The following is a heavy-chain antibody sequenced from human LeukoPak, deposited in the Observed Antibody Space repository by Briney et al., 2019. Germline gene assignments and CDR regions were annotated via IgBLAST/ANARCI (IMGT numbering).Heavy chain of an antibody. CDR3: AELGITMIGGV. D-gene: IGHD3-10*02. J-gene: IGHJ6*04. Sequence: PGGALRLSCAASGFTFSRYTMNWVRQAPGKGLEWVSYISSSGSTIYYADSVKSRFTISRDNAKNSLYLQMNSLRAEDTAVYYCAELGITMIGGVWGKGTTVTISS. V-gene: IGHV3-48*04. CDR1: GFTFSRYT. CDR2: ISSSGSTI.